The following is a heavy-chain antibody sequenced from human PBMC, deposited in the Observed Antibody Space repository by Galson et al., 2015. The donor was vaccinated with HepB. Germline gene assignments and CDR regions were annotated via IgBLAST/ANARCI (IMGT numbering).Heavy chain of an antibody. D-gene: IGHD2-2*01. V-gene: IGHV5-51*01. CDR3: ARGIRGYCSSTSCYPVWFDP. CDR2: IYPGDSDT. J-gene: IGHJ5*02. CDR1: GYSFTSYW. Sequence: SGAEVKKPGESLKISCKGSGYSFTSYWIGWVRQMPGKGLEWMGIIYPGDSDTTYRPSLQGQVTMSADKSISTAYLQWSSLKASDTAMYYCARGIRGYCSSTSCYPVWFDPWGQGTLVTVSS.